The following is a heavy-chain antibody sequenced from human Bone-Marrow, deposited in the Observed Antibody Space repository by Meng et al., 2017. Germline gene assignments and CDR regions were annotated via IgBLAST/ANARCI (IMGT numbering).Heavy chain of an antibody. CDR1: GGSISSYY. Sequence: SETLSLTCTVSGGSISSYYWSWIRQPAGKGLEWIGRIYSSGSTNYNPSLKSRVTMSIDTSKNQFSLNLISVTAAATAVYFCARDGLRGLGDWGQGTLVTVSS. CDR3: ARDGLRGLGD. V-gene: IGHV4-4*07. CDR2: IYSSGST. D-gene: IGHD5-12*01. J-gene: IGHJ4*02.